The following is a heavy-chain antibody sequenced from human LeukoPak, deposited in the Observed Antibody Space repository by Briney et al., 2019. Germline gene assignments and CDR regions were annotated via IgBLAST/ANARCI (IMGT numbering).Heavy chain of an antibody. J-gene: IGHJ4*02. D-gene: IGHD5-18*01. CDR2: ISYDGSNK. V-gene: IGHV3-30*18. CDR1: GFTFSSYG. Sequence: GGSLRLSCAASGFTFSSYGMHWVRQAPGKGLEWVAVISYDGSNKYYADSVKGRFTISRDNSKNTLYLQMNSLRAEDTAVYYCAKDMKQLWLNYFDYWGQGTLVTVSS. CDR3: AKDMKQLWLNYFDY.